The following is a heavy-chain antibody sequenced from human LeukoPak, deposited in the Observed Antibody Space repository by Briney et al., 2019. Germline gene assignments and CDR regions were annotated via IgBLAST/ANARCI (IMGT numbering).Heavy chain of an antibody. Sequence: ASVKVSCKASGYTFTGYYMHWVRQAPGQGLEWMGWINPNSGGTNYAQKFQGRVTMTRGTSISTAYMELSRLRSDDTAVYYCARDGVLLWFGDYRYYYMDVWGKGTTVTISS. CDR3: ARDGVLLWFGDYRYYYMDV. CDR2: INPNSGGT. D-gene: IGHD3-10*01. V-gene: IGHV1-2*02. CDR1: GYTFTGYY. J-gene: IGHJ6*03.